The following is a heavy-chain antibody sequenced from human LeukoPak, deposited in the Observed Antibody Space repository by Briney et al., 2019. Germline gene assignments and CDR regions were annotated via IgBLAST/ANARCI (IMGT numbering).Heavy chain of an antibody. Sequence: SETLSLTCAVYGGSFSGYFWTWIRQPPGEGLEWIGEVYHDGVANYNPSLKSRVTISVDTSKNQFSLKVTSVNAADTAVYYCARGDPSCTNGVCRKVFFDSWGQGTLVTASS. CDR3: ARGDPSCTNGVCRKVFFDS. V-gene: IGHV4-34*01. J-gene: IGHJ4*02. CDR1: GGSFSGYF. CDR2: VYHDGVA. D-gene: IGHD2-8*01.